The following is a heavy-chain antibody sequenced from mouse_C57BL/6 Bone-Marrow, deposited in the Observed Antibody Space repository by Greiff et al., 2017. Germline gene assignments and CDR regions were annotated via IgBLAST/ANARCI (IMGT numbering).Heavy chain of an antibody. J-gene: IGHJ4*01. CDR1: GYTFTSYW. Sequence: VQLQQPGTELVKPGASVKLSCKASGYTFTSYWMHWVKQRPGQGLEWIGNINPSNGGTNYNEKFKSKATLTVDKSSSTAYMQLSSLTSEDSAVSYCARADHPITTVVEGAMDYWGQGTSVTVSS. CDR3: ARADHPITTVVEGAMDY. D-gene: IGHD1-1*01. CDR2: INPSNGGT. V-gene: IGHV1-53*01.